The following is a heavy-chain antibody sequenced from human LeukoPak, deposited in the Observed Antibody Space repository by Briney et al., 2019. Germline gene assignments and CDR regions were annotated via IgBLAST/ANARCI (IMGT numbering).Heavy chain of an antibody. CDR3: AKDQGGALRFLEWLPSDFDY. J-gene: IGHJ4*02. Sequence: SGGSLRLSCAASGFTFSSYAMSWVRQAPGKGLEWVSAISGSGGSTYYADSVKGRFTISRDNSKNTLYLQMNSLRAEDTAVYYCAKDQGGALRFLEWLPSDFDYWGQGTLVTVSS. CDR1: GFTFSSYA. D-gene: IGHD3-3*01. V-gene: IGHV3-23*01. CDR2: ISGSGGST.